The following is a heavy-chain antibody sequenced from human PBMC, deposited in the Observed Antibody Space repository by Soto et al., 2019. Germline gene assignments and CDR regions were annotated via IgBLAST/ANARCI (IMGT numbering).Heavy chain of an antibody. V-gene: IGHV4-59*01. D-gene: IGHD1-26*01. CDR1: GGSINIYY. J-gene: IGHJ4*02. Sequence: PSETLALTCTVSGGSINIYYWSWIRQPPGKGLEWIGYIYYSGSTNYNPSLKSRVTISVDTSKNQFSLKLSSVTAADTAVYYCARRYGGNIDYWGQGTLVTVSS. CDR2: IYYSGST. CDR3: ARRYGGNIDY.